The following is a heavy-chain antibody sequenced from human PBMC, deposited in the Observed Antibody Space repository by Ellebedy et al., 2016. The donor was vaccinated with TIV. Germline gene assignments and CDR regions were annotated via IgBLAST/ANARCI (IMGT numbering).Heavy chain of an antibody. Sequence: GGSLRLSCAASGFAFRSYWMTWVRQAPGKGLEWVANIRLDGGDKYYVDSVKGRFTVSRDNAKNSLYLQMTSLRADDTAVYYCATDGSYGDYLSPTHAFEIWGQGTVVAVSS. CDR1: GFAFRSYW. CDR3: ATDGSYGDYLSPTHAFEI. V-gene: IGHV3-7*01. J-gene: IGHJ3*02. CDR2: IRLDGGDK. D-gene: IGHD4-17*01.